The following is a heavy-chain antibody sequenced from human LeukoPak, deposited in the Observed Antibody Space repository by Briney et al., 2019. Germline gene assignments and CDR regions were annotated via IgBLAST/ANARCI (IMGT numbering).Heavy chain of an antibody. CDR2: INHSGST. CDR3: ARGSTTLSS. CDR1: GGSFNGYY. V-gene: IGHV4-34*01. J-gene: IGHJ4*02. D-gene: IGHD1-1*01. Sequence: NPSETLSLTCAVYGGSFNGYYWSWIRQPPGKGLEWIGEINHSGSTNYSPSLKSRVTLSVDTSKNQFSLNLSSVTTADTAAYYCARGSTTLSSWGQGTLVTVSS.